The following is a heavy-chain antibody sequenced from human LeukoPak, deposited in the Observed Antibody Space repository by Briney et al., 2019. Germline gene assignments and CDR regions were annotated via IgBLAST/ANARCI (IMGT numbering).Heavy chain of an antibody. V-gene: IGHV4-39*07. CDR3: ARAPHSYGYFDS. Sequence: PSETLSLTCTVSGGSISSSSYYWGWIRQPPGKGLEWIGSIYYSGSTNYNPSLNSRVSISVDTSKKQFSLKMSSVTAADTAVYFCARAPHSYGYFDSWGQGILVTVSS. CDR2: IYYSGST. CDR1: GGSISSSSYY. J-gene: IGHJ4*02. D-gene: IGHD5-18*01.